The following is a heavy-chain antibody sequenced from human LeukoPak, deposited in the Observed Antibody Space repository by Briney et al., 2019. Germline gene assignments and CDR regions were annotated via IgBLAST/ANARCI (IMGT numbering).Heavy chain of an antibody. CDR3: TTESYSGSYTLDY. Sequence: GGSLRLSCAASGFTFNNAWMRWVRQAPGKGLEWVGRIKRKTDGGTTDYAAPVKGRFTISRDDSRDTLYLQMNSLKTEDAAVYYCTTESYSGSYTLDYWGQGTLVTVSS. V-gene: IGHV3-15*01. CDR1: GFTFNNAW. D-gene: IGHD1-26*01. J-gene: IGHJ4*02. CDR2: IKRKTDGGTT.